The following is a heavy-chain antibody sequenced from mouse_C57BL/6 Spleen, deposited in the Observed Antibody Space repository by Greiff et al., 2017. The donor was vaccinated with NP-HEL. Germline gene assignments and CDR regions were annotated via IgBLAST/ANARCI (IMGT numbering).Heavy chain of an antibody. CDR2: ISSGGDYI. CDR1: GFTFSSYA. Sequence: EVKLMESGEGLVKPGGSLKLSCAASGFTFSSYAMSWVRQTPEKRLEWVAYISSGGDYIYYADTVKGRFTISRDNARNTLYLQMSSLKSEDTAMYYCTRAGLGRDWYFDVWGTGTTVTVSS. V-gene: IGHV5-9-1*02. D-gene: IGHD4-1*01. J-gene: IGHJ1*03. CDR3: TRAGLGRDWYFDV.